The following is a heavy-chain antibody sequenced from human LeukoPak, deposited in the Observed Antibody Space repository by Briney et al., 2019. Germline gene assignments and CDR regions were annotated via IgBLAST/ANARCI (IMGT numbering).Heavy chain of an antibody. J-gene: IGHJ5*02. D-gene: IGHD3-10*01. CDR1: DDSITIYY. CDR3: ARDSGTTGEVKFDP. V-gene: IGHV4-59*12. Sequence: SETLSLTCSVSDDSITIYYWTWIRQPPGKGLEWIGYIDHTGTTNYNPSLKSRVTMSIDTSKNQFSLNLISVTAADTAVYYCARDSGTTGEVKFDPWGQGTLVTVSS. CDR2: IDHTGTT.